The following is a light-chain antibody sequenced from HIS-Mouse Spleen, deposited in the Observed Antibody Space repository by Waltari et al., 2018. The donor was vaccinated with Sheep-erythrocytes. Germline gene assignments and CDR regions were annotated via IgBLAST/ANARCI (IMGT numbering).Light chain of an antibody. CDR2: DAS. J-gene: IGKJ4*01. V-gene: IGKV3-11*01. CDR3: QQRSNWPLT. CDR1: QSVSSY. Sequence: EIVLTQSPATLSLSPGERATLSCRASQSVSSYLAWYQQKPGQPPRLLISDASSRATGIPARFSGSGSGTYFTLTISSLEPEDFAGYYCQQRSNWPLTFGGGTKVEIK.